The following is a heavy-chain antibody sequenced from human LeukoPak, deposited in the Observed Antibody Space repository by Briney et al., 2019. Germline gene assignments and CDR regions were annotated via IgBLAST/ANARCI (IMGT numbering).Heavy chain of an antibody. J-gene: IGHJ4*02. Sequence: GGSLRLSCAASGFTFSSYAMNWVRQAPGKGLEWVSSISSSSSYIYYADSVKGRFTISRDNAKNSLYLQMNSLRAEDTAVYYCARVNPPEYYYDSRGHEDYWGQGTLVTVSS. D-gene: IGHD3-22*01. CDR3: ARVNPPEYYYDSRGHEDY. CDR1: GFTFSSYA. CDR2: ISSSSSYI. V-gene: IGHV3-21*01.